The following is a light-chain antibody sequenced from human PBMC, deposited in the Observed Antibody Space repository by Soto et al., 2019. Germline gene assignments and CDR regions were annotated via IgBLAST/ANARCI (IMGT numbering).Light chain of an antibody. J-gene: IGKJ5*01. CDR2: QAS. CDR3: QQYGISPIT. V-gene: IGKV1-5*03. CDR1: QTISSW. Sequence: QMPKTNSTLSGAVGDRVTIAGRASQTISSWLAWYQQKPGKAPKLLIYQASTLKSGVPSRFSGSGSGTDFTLTISRLEPEDFAVYYCQQYGISPITFGQ.